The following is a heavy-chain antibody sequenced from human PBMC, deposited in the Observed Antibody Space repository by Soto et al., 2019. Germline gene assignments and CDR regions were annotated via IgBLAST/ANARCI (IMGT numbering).Heavy chain of an antibody. D-gene: IGHD3-3*01. CDR3: ARGGVSTRTFDY. CDR2: IYPGDSDT. Sequence: GDSLRISCKGSGYTFTDYWIGWVRQLSGKGLEWMGIIYPGDSDTRYSPSFQGHVTITVDKSTSTAYLQWSSLRASDTAMYYCARGGVSTRTFDYWGQGTPVTVSS. V-gene: IGHV5-51*01. CDR1: GYTFTDYW. J-gene: IGHJ4*02.